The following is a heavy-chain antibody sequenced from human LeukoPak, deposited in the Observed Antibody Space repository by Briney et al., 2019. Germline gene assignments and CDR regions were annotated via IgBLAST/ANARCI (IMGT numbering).Heavy chain of an antibody. CDR3: AKGSYYDSSGSFYFDY. Sequence: GGSLRLFCAASGFTFSSYAMSWVRQAPGKGLEWVSGISGSGDNTYYADSVKGRFTISRDNSKNTLYVQVNSLGTEDTAAYYCAKGSYYDSSGSFYFDYWGQGTLVTVYS. CDR1: GFTFSSYA. CDR2: ISGSGDNT. V-gene: IGHV3-23*01. J-gene: IGHJ4*02. D-gene: IGHD3-22*01.